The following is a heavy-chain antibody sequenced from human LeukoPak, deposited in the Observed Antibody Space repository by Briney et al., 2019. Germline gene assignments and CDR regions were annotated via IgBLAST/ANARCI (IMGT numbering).Heavy chain of an antibody. V-gene: IGHV4-61*02. CDR3: ASCHNFGYYYYYMDV. CDR2: IYTSGST. CDR1: GGSVSSRSYY. D-gene: IGHD3-10*01. Sequence: PSQTLSLTCTVSGGSVSSRSYYWSWTRQPAGKGLEWIGRIYTSGSTNYNPSLKSRVTVSVDTSKNQFSLKLSSVTAADTAVYYCASCHNFGYYYYYMDVWGKGTTVTVSS. J-gene: IGHJ6*03.